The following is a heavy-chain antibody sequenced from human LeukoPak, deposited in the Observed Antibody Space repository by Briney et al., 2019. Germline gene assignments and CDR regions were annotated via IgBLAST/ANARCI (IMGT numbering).Heavy chain of an antibody. Sequence: GGSLRLSCAASGFTFSSYAMSWVRQAPGKGLEWVSAISGSGGSTYYADSVKGRFTISRDNSKNTLYLQMNSLRAEDTAVYYCATCRNDFWSGYSALAYWGQGTLVTVSS. J-gene: IGHJ4*02. D-gene: IGHD3-3*01. CDR2: ISGSGGST. CDR3: ATCRNDFWSGYSALAY. CDR1: GFTFSSYA. V-gene: IGHV3-23*01.